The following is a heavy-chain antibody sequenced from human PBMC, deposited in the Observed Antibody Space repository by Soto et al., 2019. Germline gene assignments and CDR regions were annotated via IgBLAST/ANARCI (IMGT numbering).Heavy chain of an antibody. CDR1: GFTFGSHW. Sequence: GSLRLSCAASGFTFGSHWMHWVRQAPGKGLVYVSRISSGGTTTNYAESVKGRFTISRDNARNTLYLQMNSLRVEDTAAYYCARFGTSYDTSGFLYWGQGTPVTVSS. J-gene: IGHJ4*02. V-gene: IGHV3-74*01. CDR2: ISSGGTTT. D-gene: IGHD3-22*01. CDR3: ARFGTSYDTSGFLY.